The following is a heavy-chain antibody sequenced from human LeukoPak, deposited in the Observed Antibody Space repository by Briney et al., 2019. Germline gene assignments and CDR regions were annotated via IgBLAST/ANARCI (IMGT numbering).Heavy chain of an antibody. CDR1: GGSISSSSYY. Sequence: SETLSLTCTVSGGSISSSSYYWGWIRQPPGKGLEWIGSIYYSGSTYYNPSLKSRVTISVDTSKNQFSLKLSSVTAADTAVYYCARDLVGPTSDSSGYLYYWGQGTLVTVSS. D-gene: IGHD3-22*01. V-gene: IGHV4-39*07. CDR2: IYYSGST. CDR3: ARDLVGPTSDSSGYLYY. J-gene: IGHJ4*02.